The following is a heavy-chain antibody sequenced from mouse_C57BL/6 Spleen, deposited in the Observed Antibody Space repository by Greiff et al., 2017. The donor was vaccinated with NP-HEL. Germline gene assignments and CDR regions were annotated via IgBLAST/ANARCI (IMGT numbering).Heavy chain of an antibody. CDR2: IYPGSGNT. Sequence: QVQLQQSGAELVRPGASVKLSCKASGYTFTDYYINWVKQRPGQGLEWIARIYPGSGNTYYNEKFKGKATLTAEKSSSTAYMQLSSLTSEDSAVYFCARGPLNSYYFDYWGQGTTLTVSS. D-gene: IGHD1-2*01. CDR1: GYTFTDYY. CDR3: ARGPLNSYYFDY. J-gene: IGHJ2*01. V-gene: IGHV1-76*01.